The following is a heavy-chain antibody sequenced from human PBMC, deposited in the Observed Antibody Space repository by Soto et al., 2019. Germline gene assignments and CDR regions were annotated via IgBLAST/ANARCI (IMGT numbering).Heavy chain of an antibody. CDR2: ISGGSTTI. V-gene: IGHV3-48*01. CDR1: GFTFSDYA. D-gene: IGHD3-10*01. Sequence: GESLKISCAASGFTFSDYAMNWVRQAPGKGLEWISYISGGSTTIFYVDSVRGRFTISRDNAKKSLYLQMNSLRAEDTAVYYCARITNNWFDPWGQGTLVTVSS. CDR3: ARITNNWFDP. J-gene: IGHJ5*02.